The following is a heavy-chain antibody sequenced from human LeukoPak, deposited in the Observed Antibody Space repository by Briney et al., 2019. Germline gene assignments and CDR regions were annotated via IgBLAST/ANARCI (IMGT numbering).Heavy chain of an antibody. Sequence: SETLSLTCTVSGYSISSGYYWGWIRQPSGKGLEWTGSIDHSGSTNYNPSLKSRVTISVDKSKNQFSLKLSSVTAADTAVYYCAGDYAVEHDAFDIWGQGKIVNGSS. J-gene: IGHJ3*02. V-gene: IGHV4-38-2*02. D-gene: IGHD1/OR15-1a*01. CDR2: IDHSGST. CDR1: GYSISSGYY. CDR3: AGDYAVEHDAFDI.